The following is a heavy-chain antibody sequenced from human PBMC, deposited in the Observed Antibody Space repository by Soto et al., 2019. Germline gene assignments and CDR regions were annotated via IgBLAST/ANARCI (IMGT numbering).Heavy chain of an antibody. Sequence: TLSHNWTVSGGSISSGGYYWTWISELPGKGLEWIGYIYYSGSTYYHPSLKSRVTISVDTSNNQFSLKLSSVTAADTAVYYCSRFPSPPVITVNYFDYWGQGTLGTVS. CDR3: SRFPSPPVITVNYFDY. V-gene: IGHV4-31*02. CDR1: GGSISSGGYY. J-gene: IGHJ4*02. CDR2: IYYSGST. D-gene: IGHD3-16*01.